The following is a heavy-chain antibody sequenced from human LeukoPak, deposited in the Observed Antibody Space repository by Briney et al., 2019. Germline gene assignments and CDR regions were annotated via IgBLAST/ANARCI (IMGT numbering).Heavy chain of an antibody. J-gene: IGHJ4*02. CDR2: INHSGST. V-gene: IGHV4-34*01. Sequence: PSETLSLTCAVYGGSFSGYYWSWIRQPPGKGLEWIGEINHSGSTNYNPSLKSRVTISVDTSKNQFSLKLSSVTAAGTAVYYCAREGGDVGATRRYFDYWGQGTLVTVSS. CDR3: AREGGDVGATRRYFDY. D-gene: IGHD1-26*01. CDR1: GGSFSGYY.